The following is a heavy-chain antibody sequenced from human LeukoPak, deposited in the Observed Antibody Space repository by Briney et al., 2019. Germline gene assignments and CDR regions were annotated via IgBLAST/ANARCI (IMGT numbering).Heavy chain of an antibody. CDR2: ISAYNGNT. J-gene: IGHJ6*02. V-gene: IGHV1-18*01. D-gene: IGHD2-2*01. CDR1: GYTFTSYG. Sequence: ASVKVSCKASGYTFTSYGISWVRQAPGQGLEWMGWISAYNGNTNYAQKFQGRVTMTTDTSTSTAYMELRSLRSDDTAVYYCARDHEDIVVVPAAITSHYYYYYGMDVWGQGTTVTVS. CDR3: ARDHEDIVVVPAAITSHYYYYYGMDV.